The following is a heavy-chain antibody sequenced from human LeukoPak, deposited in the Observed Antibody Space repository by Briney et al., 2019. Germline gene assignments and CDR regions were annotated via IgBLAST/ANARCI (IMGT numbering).Heavy chain of an antibody. J-gene: IGHJ4*02. CDR3: ARDYYDSSGYSIYLDY. D-gene: IGHD3-22*01. V-gene: IGHV4-59*01. CDR1: GGPISSYY. CDR2: IYYSGST. Sequence: PSETLSLTCTVSGGPISSYYWSWLRQPPGKGLEGFGYIYYSGSTNYNPSLKSRVTISVDTSKNQFSLKLSSVTAADTAVYYCARDYYDSSGYSIYLDYWGQGTLVTVSS.